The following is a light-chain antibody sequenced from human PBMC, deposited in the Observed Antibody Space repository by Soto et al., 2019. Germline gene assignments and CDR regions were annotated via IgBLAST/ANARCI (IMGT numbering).Light chain of an antibody. CDR2: KAS. CDR1: QSISSR. Sequence: DIQMTQSPSTLSASVGDRATITCRASQSISSRLAWYQQKPGKAPKLLIYKASSLESGVPSRFSGSGSGTEFTPTISSLQPDDFATYYCQQYKSYPWTFGQGTKVEIK. CDR3: QQYKSYPWT. J-gene: IGKJ1*01. V-gene: IGKV1-5*03.